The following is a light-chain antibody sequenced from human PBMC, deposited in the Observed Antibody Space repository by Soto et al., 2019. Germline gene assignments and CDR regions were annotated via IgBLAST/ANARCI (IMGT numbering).Light chain of an antibody. CDR3: QSYDSSLRVV. V-gene: IGLV1-40*01. J-gene: IGLJ2*01. CDR2: GNS. Sequence: QSVLTQPPSVSGAPGQRVTISSTGSSSNIGAGYDVHWYQQLPGTAPKLLIYGNSNRPSGVPDRFSGSKSGTSASLAITGLQAEDEADYYCQSYDSSLRVVFGGGTTVTVL. CDR1: SSNIGAGYD.